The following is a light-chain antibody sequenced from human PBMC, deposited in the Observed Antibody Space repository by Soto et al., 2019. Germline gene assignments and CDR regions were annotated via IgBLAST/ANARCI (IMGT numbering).Light chain of an antibody. CDR3: QQYGTSSRT. J-gene: IGKJ1*01. CDR1: QGVTTN. CDR2: GAS. Sequence: EIVMTQSPASLSVSPGERVTLSFRAGQGVTTNFSGYQQKSGQSPRLLIYGASSRATGIPDRFSGSGSGTDFTLTISRLEPEDFAVYYCQQYGTSSRTFGQGTKVDI. V-gene: IGKV3-20*01.